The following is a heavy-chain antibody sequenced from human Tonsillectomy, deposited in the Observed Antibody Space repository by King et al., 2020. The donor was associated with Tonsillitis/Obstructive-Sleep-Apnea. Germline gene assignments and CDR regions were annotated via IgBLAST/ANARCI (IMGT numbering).Heavy chain of an antibody. J-gene: IGHJ6*03. CDR2: IIPIFGTA. CDR1: GGTFSSYA. Sequence: QLVQSGAEVKKPGSSVKVSCKASGGTFSSYAISWVRQAPGQGLEWMGGIIPIFGTANYAQKFQGRVTLTADESTSTAYMELSSLRSEDTAVYYCARGTAMAPYYYYYYMDVWGKGTTVTVSS. V-gene: IGHV1-69*01. D-gene: IGHD5-18*01. CDR3: ARGTAMAPYYYYYYMDV.